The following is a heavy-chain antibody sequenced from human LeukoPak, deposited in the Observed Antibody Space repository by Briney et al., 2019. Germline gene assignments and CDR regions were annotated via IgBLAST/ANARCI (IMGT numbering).Heavy chain of an antibody. D-gene: IGHD3-22*01. CDR3: ARDETSNDSSGYLFDY. CDR2: IIPTFGTA. Sequence: ASVKVSCTASGGTFSSYAISWVRQAPGQGLEWMGGIIPTFGTANYAQKFQGRVTITADESTSTAYMELSSLRSEDTAVYYCARDETSNDSSGYLFDYWGQGTLVTVSS. CDR1: GGTFSSYA. J-gene: IGHJ4*02. V-gene: IGHV1-69*13.